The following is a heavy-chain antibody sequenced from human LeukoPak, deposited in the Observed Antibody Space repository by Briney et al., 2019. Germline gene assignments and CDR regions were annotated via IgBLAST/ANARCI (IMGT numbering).Heavy chain of an antibody. CDR2: VYYIGST. V-gene: IGHV4-59*11. J-gene: IGHJ5*02. Sequence: SETLSLTCTVSGGSMYSHYWSWIRQSPGMGLEWIGYVYYIGSTHYNPSLKSRVTISVDTSKNQFSLKLSSVTAADTAVYYCARSPNWNYWGRWFDPWGQGTLVTVSS. CDR1: GGSMYSHY. CDR3: ARSPNWNYWGRWFDP. D-gene: IGHD1-7*01.